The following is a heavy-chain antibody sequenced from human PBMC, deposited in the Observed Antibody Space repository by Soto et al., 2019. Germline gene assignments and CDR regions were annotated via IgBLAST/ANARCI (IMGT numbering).Heavy chain of an antibody. J-gene: IGHJ3*02. D-gene: IGHD6-13*01. Sequence: QVHLVQSGAEVKTPGSSVKVSCKAAGGTFNTYALIWVRQAPGHGLEWMGRIIPMLTVTNSAQKFQGRVTLTADKSTGTAFMELTSLRSDDTAIYYCSISSWSAETFDMWGQGTMVTVSS. V-gene: IGHV1-69*02. CDR3: SISSWSAETFDM. CDR1: GGTFNTYA. CDR2: IIPMLTVT.